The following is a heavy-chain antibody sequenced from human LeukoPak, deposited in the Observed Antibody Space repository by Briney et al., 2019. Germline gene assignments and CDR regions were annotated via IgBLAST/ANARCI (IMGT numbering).Heavy chain of an antibody. J-gene: IGHJ4*02. CDR2: INPNSGGT. V-gene: IGHV1-2*02. CDR3: ARCRMVAPDY. Sequence: GSSVKVPCKASGGTFSSYTISWVRQAPGQGLEWMGWINPNSGGTNYTQKFQGRVTMTRDTSISTAYMELSRLRSDDTAVYYCARCRMVAPDYWGQGTLVTVSS. CDR1: GGTFSSYT. D-gene: IGHD5-12*01.